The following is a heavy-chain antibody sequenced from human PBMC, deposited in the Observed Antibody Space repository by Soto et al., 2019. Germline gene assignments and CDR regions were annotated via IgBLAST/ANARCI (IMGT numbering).Heavy chain of an antibody. V-gene: IGHV3-33*06. CDR1: GFTFSSYG. CDR3: TKQKGDSRTYNGMEV. D-gene: IGHD2-21*02. Sequence: GGSLRLSCSAPGFTFSSYGMHWVRQAPGKGLEWVAVIWYDGSNKYYADSVKGRFTISRDNSKNTLYLQMNSLTPEDTAVYYCTKQKGDSRTYNGMEVWGQGTTVTVSS. CDR2: IWYDGSNK. J-gene: IGHJ6*02.